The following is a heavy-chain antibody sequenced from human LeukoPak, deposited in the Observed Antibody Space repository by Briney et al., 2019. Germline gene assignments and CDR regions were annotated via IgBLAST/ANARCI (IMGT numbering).Heavy chain of an antibody. J-gene: IGHJ4*02. CDR2: LYPGGTT. CDR3: ARDFMATITDY. D-gene: IGHD5-24*01. V-gene: IGHV3-53*01. Sequence: GGSLRLSCEASGFTVSSNYMSWVRQAPGRGLEWVSVLYPGGTTFYADSVEGRFTISRDNSKNTLYFQMNSLRAEDTAVYYCARDFMATITDYWGQGTLVTVSS. CDR1: GFTVSSNY.